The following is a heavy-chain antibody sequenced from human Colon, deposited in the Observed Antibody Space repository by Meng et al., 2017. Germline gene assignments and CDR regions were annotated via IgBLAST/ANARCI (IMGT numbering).Heavy chain of an antibody. CDR3: ARYYDSRDTNWLDP. J-gene: IGHJ5*02. Sequence: GSLRLSCAVSGGSITSYHWTWIRQAAGNELEWIGRIYSGGNTHYNPSLKSRATISLDTSKNQLSLKLSSVTAADTAVYYCARYYDSRDTNWLDPWGQGTLVTVSS. CDR2: IYSGGNT. CDR1: GGSITSYH. V-gene: IGHV4-59*10. D-gene: IGHD3-22*01.